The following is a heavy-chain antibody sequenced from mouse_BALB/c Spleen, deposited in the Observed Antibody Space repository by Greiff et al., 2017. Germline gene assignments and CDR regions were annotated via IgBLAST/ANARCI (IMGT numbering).Heavy chain of an antibody. CDR2: ISSGGSYT. CDR1: GFTFSSYT. J-gene: IGHJ3*01. V-gene: IGHV5-6-4*01. CDR3: TRDYGYDAGAWFAY. D-gene: IGHD2-2*01. Sequence: EVMLVESGGGLVKPGGSLKLSCAASGFTFSSYTMSWVRQTPEKRLEWVATISSGGSYTYYPDSVKGRFTISRDNAKNTLYLQMSSLKSEDTAMYYCTRDYGYDAGAWFAYWGQGTLVTVSA.